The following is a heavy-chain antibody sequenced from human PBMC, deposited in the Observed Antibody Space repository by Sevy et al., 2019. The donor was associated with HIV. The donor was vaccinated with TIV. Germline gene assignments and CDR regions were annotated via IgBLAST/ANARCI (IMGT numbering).Heavy chain of an antibody. Sequence: SETLSLTCTVSGGSMTGYYWSWIRQSPEKGLEYIGYVHYSGRTNYNPSFKSRVTISVDTAKNQFSLKVTSVTAADPAVYYCARGRDGHNYSSDYWGQGTLVTVSS. CDR1: GGSMTGYY. D-gene: IGHD2-21*01. J-gene: IGHJ4*02. CDR2: VHYSGRT. CDR3: ARGRDGHNYSSDY. V-gene: IGHV4-59*01.